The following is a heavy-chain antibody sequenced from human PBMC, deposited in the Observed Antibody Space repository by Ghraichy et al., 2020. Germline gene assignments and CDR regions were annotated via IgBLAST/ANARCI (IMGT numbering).Heavy chain of an antibody. D-gene: IGHD1-26*01. Sequence: ASVKVSCKASGYTFFSYDINWVRQATGQGLEWMGWMNPNIGNTGYAQKFQGRVTMTRDTSISTAYMELSSLRSDDTAVYYCAKSQTPYQLLSPTLFDPWAQSTLNTFSS. CDR3: AKSQTPYQLLSPTLFDP. CDR1: GYTFFSYD. CDR2: MNPNIGNT. J-gene: IGHJ5*02. V-gene: IGHV1-8*01.